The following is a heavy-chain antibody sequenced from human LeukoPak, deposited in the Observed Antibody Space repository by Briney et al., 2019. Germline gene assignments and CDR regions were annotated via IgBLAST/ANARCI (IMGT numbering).Heavy chain of an antibody. V-gene: IGHV3-23*01. Sequence: GGSLRLSCAASGFTFSSYGMSWVRQAPGKGLQWVSVIIGSGSSTYYADSVKGRFTISRDNSRNTLYLQMNSLRAEDTAVYYCARWYYYETSGLYYGSFDNWGQGTLVTVSS. CDR2: IIGSGSST. CDR3: ARWYYYETSGLYYGSFDN. J-gene: IGHJ5*02. CDR1: GFTFSSYG. D-gene: IGHD3-22*01.